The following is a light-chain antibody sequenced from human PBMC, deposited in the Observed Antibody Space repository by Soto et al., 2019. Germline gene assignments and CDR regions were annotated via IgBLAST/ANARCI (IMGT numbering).Light chain of an antibody. CDR2: DAS. CDR3: QQRSDWPRVT. CDR1: QSVRSY. J-gene: IGKJ5*01. V-gene: IGKV3-11*01. Sequence: EIVLTQSPATLSLSPGERATLSCRASQSVRSYLAWYQQKPGQAPRLLIYDASNRATGIPARFSGSGSGTDFTLTIYSLEPEDFAVYYCQQRSDWPRVTFGQGTRLESK.